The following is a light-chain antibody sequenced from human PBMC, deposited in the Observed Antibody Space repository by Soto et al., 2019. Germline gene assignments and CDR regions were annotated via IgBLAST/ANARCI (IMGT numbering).Light chain of an antibody. V-gene: IGKV3-15*01. CDR3: QQYNDWPPTYT. Sequence: EIMMTQSPATLSVSPGERATLSCRASQSVSSNLAWYQQSPGQAPRLLIYDAYTRAAGIPARFSGSGSGTEFTLTISSLQAEDFAVYHCQQYNDWPPTYTFGQGTKLEIK. CDR1: QSVSSN. J-gene: IGKJ2*01. CDR2: DAY.